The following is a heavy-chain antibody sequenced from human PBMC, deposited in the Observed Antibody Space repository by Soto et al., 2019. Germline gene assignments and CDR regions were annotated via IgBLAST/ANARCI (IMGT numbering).Heavy chain of an antibody. CDR1: GGSFSGYY. CDR3: ARVLAYYDFWSGRYYYYGMGV. J-gene: IGHJ6*02. CDR2: INHSGST. Sequence: SETLSLTCAVYGGSFSGYYWSWIRQPPGKGLEWIGEINHSGSTNYNPSLKSRVTISVDTSKNQFSLKLSSVTAADTAVYYCARVLAYYDFWSGRYYYYGMGVWGQGTTLTVS. V-gene: IGHV4-34*01. D-gene: IGHD3-3*01.